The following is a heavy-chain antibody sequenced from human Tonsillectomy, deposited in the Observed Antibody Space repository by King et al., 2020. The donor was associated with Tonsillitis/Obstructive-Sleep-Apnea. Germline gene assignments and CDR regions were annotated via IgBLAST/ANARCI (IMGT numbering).Heavy chain of an antibody. CDR1: GGSISSIGYY. CDR3: ARVVVPTTISPRFDY. D-gene: IGHD1-26*01. J-gene: IGHJ4*02. Sequence: MQLQESGPGLVKPSETLSLTCTVSGGSISSIGYYWGWIRQPPGKGLEWIGSIYYSGSTYYNQSLKSRVTISVDTSKNQCSLKMSSVTAADTAVYSFARVVVPTTISPRFDYWGQGTLVTVSS. CDR2: IYYSGST. V-gene: IGHV4-39*01.